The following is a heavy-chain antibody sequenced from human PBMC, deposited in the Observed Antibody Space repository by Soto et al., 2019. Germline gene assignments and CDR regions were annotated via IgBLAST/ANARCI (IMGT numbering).Heavy chain of an antibody. CDR1: GFTFSSYS. J-gene: IGHJ6*02. D-gene: IGHD3-9*01. Sequence: GGSLRLSCAASGFTFSSYSMNWVRQAPGKGLEWVSYISSSSSTIYYADSVKGRFTISRDNAKNSLYLQMNSLRDEDTAVYYCARDARYFDWLLLDGMDVWGQGTTVTVSS. V-gene: IGHV3-48*02. CDR2: ISSSSSTI. CDR3: ARDARYFDWLLLDGMDV.